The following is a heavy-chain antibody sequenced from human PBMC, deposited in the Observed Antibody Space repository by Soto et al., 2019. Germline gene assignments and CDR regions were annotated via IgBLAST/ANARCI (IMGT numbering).Heavy chain of an antibody. CDR1: GGSISSYY. CDR3: ARSYGYCTNGVCSGFDY. CDR2: IYYSGST. J-gene: IGHJ4*02. D-gene: IGHD2-8*01. Sequence: SETLPLTCTVSGGSISSYYWSWIRQPPGKGLEWIGYIYYSGSTNYNPSLKSRVTISVDTSKNQFSLKLSSVTAADTAVYYCARSYGYCTNGVCSGFDYWGQGTLVTVSS. V-gene: IGHV4-59*08.